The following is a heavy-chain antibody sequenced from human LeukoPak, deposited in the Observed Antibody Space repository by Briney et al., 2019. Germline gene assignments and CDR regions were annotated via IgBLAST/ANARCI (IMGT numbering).Heavy chain of an antibody. CDR3: AKDLSYGDYGAFFDY. V-gene: IGHV3-30*18. CDR1: GFTFSSYV. D-gene: IGHD4-17*01. Sequence: PGRSLRLSCAASGFTFSSYVMHWVRQAPGKGLEWVAVISYDGSNKYYADSVKGRFTISRDNSKNTLYLQMNSLRAEDTAVYYCAKDLSYGDYGAFFDYWGQGTLVTVSS. J-gene: IGHJ4*02. CDR2: ISYDGSNK.